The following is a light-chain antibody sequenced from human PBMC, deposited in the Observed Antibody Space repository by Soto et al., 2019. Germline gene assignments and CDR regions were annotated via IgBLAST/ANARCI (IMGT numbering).Light chain of an antibody. J-gene: IGLJ3*02. V-gene: IGLV4-69*01. CDR2: LNSDGSH. Sequence: QLVLTQSPSASASLGDSVKLTCTLSSGHSSYAIAWYQQQPEKGPRYLMNLNSDGSHSKGDGIPDRFSGSSSGAEHYLTISSLQSEDEADYYCQTWGTGAWVFGGGTKVTVL. CDR3: QTWGTGAWV. CDR1: SGHSSYA.